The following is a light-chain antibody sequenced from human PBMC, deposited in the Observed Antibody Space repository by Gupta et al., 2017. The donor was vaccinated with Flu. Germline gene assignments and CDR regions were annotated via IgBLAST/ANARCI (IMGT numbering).Light chain of an antibody. CDR1: RGDIGDYKY. Sequence: SITISCTGTRGDIGDYKYVSWYQQYPGKAPKLIIYEVTNRPSRVSTRFSGSKFGNTASLTISGLQAEDEAEYFCSSYATTNTLVFGSGTTVTV. CDR3: SSYATTNTLV. CDR2: EVT. J-gene: IGLJ1*01. V-gene: IGLV2-14*01.